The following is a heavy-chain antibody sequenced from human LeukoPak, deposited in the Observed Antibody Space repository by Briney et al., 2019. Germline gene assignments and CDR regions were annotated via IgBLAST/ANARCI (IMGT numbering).Heavy chain of an antibody. Sequence: PSETLSLTCAVYGGSFSGYYWSSIRQPPGKGLEWIGEINHSGSTNYSPSLKSRVTISVDTSKNQFSLKLSSVTAADTAVYYCARAPYGDYVGVYFDYWGQGTLVTVSS. D-gene: IGHD4-17*01. CDR2: INHSGST. V-gene: IGHV4-34*01. J-gene: IGHJ4*02. CDR1: GGSFSGYY. CDR3: ARAPYGDYVGVYFDY.